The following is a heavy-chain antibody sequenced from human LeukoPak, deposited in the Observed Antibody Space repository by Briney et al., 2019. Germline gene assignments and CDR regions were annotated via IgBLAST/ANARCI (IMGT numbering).Heavy chain of an antibody. Sequence: PGGSLRLSCVASGLNFDDSAMHWVRQAPGKGLEWVSLISADGGNTFSADSVKGRFSISRDNSKNSLYLQMNSLRSEDTAMYYCAKESGKFDYWGQGILVAVSS. J-gene: IGHJ4*02. V-gene: IGHV3-43*02. CDR1: GLNFDDSA. CDR3: AKESGKFDY. CDR2: ISADGGNT.